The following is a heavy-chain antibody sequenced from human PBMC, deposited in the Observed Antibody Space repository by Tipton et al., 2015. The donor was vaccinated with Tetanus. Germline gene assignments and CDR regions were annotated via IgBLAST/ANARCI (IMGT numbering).Heavy chain of an antibody. CDR3: ARDRGDYNYFGMDV. Sequence: QLVQSGAEVKKPGASVKVSCKASGYTFTGYYMYWVRQAPGQGLEWMGWIEPNSGGTVYAQKFQGRVTMTRDTSVSTAYMELRSLRSDDSAVYYCARDRGDYNYFGMDVWGPGTTVTVS. D-gene: IGHD2-21*01. CDR1: GYTFTGYY. J-gene: IGHJ6*02. V-gene: IGHV1-2*02. CDR2: IEPNSGGT.